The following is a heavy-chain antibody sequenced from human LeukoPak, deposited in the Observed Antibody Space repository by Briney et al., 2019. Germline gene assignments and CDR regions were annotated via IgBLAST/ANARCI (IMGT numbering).Heavy chain of an antibody. CDR3: ARESEPRLIWFVGGEHYYFDY. J-gene: IGHJ4*02. V-gene: IGHV3-30-3*01. D-gene: IGHD3-10*01. CDR1: GFTFSSYA. CDR2: ISFDGSNT. Sequence: GRSLRPSCAASGFTFSSYAMHWVRQAPGRGLEWVAVISFDGSNTYYADSVKGRFTISRDNSKNTLYLQMNSLRAEDTAVYYCARESEPRLIWFVGGEHYYFDYWGQGTLVTVSS.